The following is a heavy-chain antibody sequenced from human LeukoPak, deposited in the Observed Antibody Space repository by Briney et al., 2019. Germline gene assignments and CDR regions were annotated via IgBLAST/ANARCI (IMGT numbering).Heavy chain of an antibody. V-gene: IGHV3-23*01. CDR2: ISGSGGST. CDR3: ARGEDWNLDHFYYYMDV. CDR1: GFTFSSYA. D-gene: IGHD1-1*01. Sequence: PGGSLRLSCAASGFTFSSYAMSWVRKAPGKGLEWVSAISGSGGSTYYADSVKGRFTISRDNSKNTLYLQMNSLRAEDTAVYYCARGEDWNLDHFYYYMDVWGKGTTVTVSS. J-gene: IGHJ6*03.